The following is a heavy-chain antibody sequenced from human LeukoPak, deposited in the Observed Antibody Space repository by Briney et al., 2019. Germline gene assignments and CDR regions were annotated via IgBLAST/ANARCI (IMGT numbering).Heavy chain of an antibody. Sequence: SETLSLTCTVSGGSISSGSYYWSWIRQPAGKGLEWIGRIYTSGSTNYNPSLKSRVTISVDTSKNQFSLKLSSVTAADTAVYYCASWDPVVAATDYWGQGTLVTVSS. V-gene: IGHV4-61*02. J-gene: IGHJ4*02. CDR3: ASWDPVVAATDY. D-gene: IGHD2-15*01. CDR2: IYTSGST. CDR1: GGSISSGSYY.